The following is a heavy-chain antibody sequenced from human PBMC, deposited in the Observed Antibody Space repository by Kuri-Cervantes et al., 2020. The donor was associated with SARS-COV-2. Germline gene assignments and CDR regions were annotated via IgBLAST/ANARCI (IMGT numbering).Heavy chain of an antibody. CDR3: ARDRGVGATTDWYFDL. Sequence: ESLKISCTVSGGSISSYYWSWIRQPPGKGLEWIGYIYYTGSTNYNPSLKSRVTISVDTSKNQFSLKLSSVSAADTAVYYCARDRGVGATTDWYFDLWGRGTLVTVSS. J-gene: IGHJ2*01. V-gene: IGHV4-59*01. D-gene: IGHD1-26*01. CDR2: IYYTGST. CDR1: GGSISSYY.